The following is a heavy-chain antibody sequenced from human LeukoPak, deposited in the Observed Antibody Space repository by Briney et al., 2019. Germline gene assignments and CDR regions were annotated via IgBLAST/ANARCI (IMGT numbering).Heavy chain of an antibody. V-gene: IGHV3-21*06. J-gene: IGHJ4*02. CDR2: ISGRSSHT. Sequence: AGSLRLSCSASGFTFSDYDMNWIRQAPAKGLEWISAISGRSSHTYYGDSVKGRFSISRDNAKNLLYLQMNGLGAEDTAVYYCGRAFPPLRTSSAGDLWGQGTLVTVSS. CDR1: GFTFSDYD. D-gene: IGHD3-16*01. CDR3: GRAFPPLRTSSAGDL.